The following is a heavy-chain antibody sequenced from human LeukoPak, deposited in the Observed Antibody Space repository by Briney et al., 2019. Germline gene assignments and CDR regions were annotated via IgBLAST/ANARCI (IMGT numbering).Heavy chain of an antibody. D-gene: IGHD5-18*01. Sequence: SETLSLTCTVSGGSISSYYWSWIRQPAGKGLEWIGRIYTSGSTNYNPSLKSRVTISVDKSKNQFSLKLSSVTAADTAVYYCARSIAMVPLDYWGQGTLVTVSS. CDR2: IYTSGST. CDR3: ARSIAMVPLDY. CDR1: GGSISSYY. J-gene: IGHJ4*02. V-gene: IGHV4-4*07.